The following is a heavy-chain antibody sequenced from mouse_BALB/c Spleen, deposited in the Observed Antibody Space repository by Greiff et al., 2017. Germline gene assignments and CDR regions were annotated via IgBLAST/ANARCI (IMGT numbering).Heavy chain of an antibody. V-gene: IGHV5-17*02. CDR3: ARRRDDPYYFDY. CDR2: ISSGSSTI. J-gene: IGHJ2*01. Sequence: EVHLVESGGGLVQPGGSRKLSCAASGFTFSSFGMHWVRQAPEKGLEWVAYISSGSSTIYYADTVKGRFTISRDNPKNTLFLQMTSLRSEDTAMYYCARRRDDPYYFDYWGQGTTLTVSS. CDR1: GFTFSSFG.